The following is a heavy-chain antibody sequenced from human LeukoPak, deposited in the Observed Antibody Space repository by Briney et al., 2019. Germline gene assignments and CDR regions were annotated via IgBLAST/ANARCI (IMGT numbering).Heavy chain of an antibody. Sequence: SETLSLTCAVYGGSFSGYYWSWIRQPPGEGREWIGEINHSGSTNYNPSLKSRVTISVDTSKNQFSLKLSSVTAADTAVYYCARNPRITTIFGVVIINWFDPWGQGTLVTVSS. CDR2: INHSGST. D-gene: IGHD3-3*01. J-gene: IGHJ5*02. CDR3: ARNPRITTIFGVVIINWFDP. V-gene: IGHV4-34*01. CDR1: GGSFSGYY.